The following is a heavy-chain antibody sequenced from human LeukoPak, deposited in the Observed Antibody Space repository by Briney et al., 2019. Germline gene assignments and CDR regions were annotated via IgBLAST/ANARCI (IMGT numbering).Heavy chain of an antibody. CDR1: GGSISSYY. CDR2: TYYSGST. CDR3: ARSKNSDY. V-gene: IGHV4-59*08. Sequence: SETLSLTCTVSGGSISSYYWSWIRQPPGKGLEWIGYTYYSGSTNYNPSLKSRVTISVDASKNQFSLKLSSVTAADTAVYYCARSKNSDYWGQGTLVTVSS. D-gene: IGHD4-11*01. J-gene: IGHJ4*02.